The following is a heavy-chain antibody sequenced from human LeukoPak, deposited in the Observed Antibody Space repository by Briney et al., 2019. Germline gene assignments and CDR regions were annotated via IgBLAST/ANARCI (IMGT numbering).Heavy chain of an antibody. D-gene: IGHD1-26*01. CDR3: ARSGYYNGYDY. CDR1: GSTFSGRW. V-gene: IGHV3-74*03. J-gene: IGHJ4*02. Sequence: GGSLRLSCVASGSTFSGRWMHWVRQVPGKGLMAVSRITPDGSATAYADSVKGRFTISRDNAKNTLYLEMNSLTAEDTALYYCARSGYYNGYDYWGQGTLVTVSS. CDR2: ITPDGSAT.